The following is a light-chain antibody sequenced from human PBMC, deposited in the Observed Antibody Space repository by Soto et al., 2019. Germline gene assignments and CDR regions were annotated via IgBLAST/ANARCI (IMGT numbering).Light chain of an antibody. CDR1: QSVSSSY. CDR3: QKYCSSPPP. CDR2: GAS. J-gene: IGKJ4*01. V-gene: IGKV3-20*01. Sequence: EIVLTQSPGTLSLSPGERATLSCRASQSVSSSYLAWYQQKPGQAPRLLIYGASSRATGIPDRFSGSGSGTAFTLTINRLEPKDFAVYSCQKYCSSPPPFAGGTKVEIK.